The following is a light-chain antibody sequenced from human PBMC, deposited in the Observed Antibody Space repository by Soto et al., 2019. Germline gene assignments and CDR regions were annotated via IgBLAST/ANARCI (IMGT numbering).Light chain of an antibody. CDR2: GAS. V-gene: IGKV3-20*01. CDR3: QQYVSSPPAYS. J-gene: IGKJ2*03. CDR1: QSVSSRH. Sequence: ESVLTQSPGTLFLSPGERATLSCRASQSVSSRHLAWYQQKPGQAPRLLIYGASSRATGIPDRFSGSGSGTDFTLTIIRLEPEDFAVYYCQQYVSSPPAYSFGQGTKLEIK.